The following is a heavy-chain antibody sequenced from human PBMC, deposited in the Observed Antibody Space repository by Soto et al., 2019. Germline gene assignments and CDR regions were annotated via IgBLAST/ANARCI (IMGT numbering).Heavy chain of an antibody. J-gene: IGHJ5*02. Sequence: ETLSLTCAVYGGSFSGYYWSWIRQPPGKGLEWIGEINHSGSTNYNPSLKSRVTISVDTSKNQFSLKLSSVTAADTAVYYCARGSSWYGEKNWFDPWGQGTLVTVSS. V-gene: IGHV4-34*01. CDR3: ARGSSWYGEKNWFDP. D-gene: IGHD6-13*01. CDR1: GGSFSGYY. CDR2: INHSGST.